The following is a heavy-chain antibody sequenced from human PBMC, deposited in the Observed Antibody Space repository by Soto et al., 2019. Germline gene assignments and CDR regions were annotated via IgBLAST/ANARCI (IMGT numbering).Heavy chain of an antibody. J-gene: IGHJ4*02. CDR2: IYYSGST. V-gene: IGHV4-31*03. CDR3: AIATSFSGHHGY. D-gene: IGHD2-8*02. CDR1: GGSFSSGGYY. Sequence: QLQLQESGPGLVKPSQTLSLACTVSGGSFSSGGYYWSWIRQLPGKGLEWIGYIYYSGSTYYNPSLKSRFTISLDTSKNQFALKLISVTAADTAVYYCAIATSFSGHHGYWGQGTLVTVSS.